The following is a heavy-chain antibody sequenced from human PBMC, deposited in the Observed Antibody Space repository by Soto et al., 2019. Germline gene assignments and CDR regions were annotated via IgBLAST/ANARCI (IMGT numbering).Heavy chain of an antibody. J-gene: IGHJ5*02. D-gene: IGHD3-3*01. V-gene: IGHV4-4*02. CDR1: GGSISSSNW. Sequence: SETLSLTCAVSGGSISSSNWWSWVRQPPGKGLEWIGEIYHSGSTNYNPSLKSRVTISVDKSKNQFSLKLSSVTAADTAVYYCARGALEADPYNWFDPWGQGTLVTVSS. CDR3: ARGALEADPYNWFDP. CDR2: IYHSGST.